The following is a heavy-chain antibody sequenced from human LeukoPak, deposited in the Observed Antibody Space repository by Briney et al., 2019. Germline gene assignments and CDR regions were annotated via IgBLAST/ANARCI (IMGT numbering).Heavy chain of an antibody. V-gene: IGHV3-30-3*01. Sequence: GGSLRLSCAASGFTFSSYAMHWVRQAPGKGLEWVAVISYDGSNKYYADSVKGRFTISRDNSKNTLYLQMNSLRAEDTAVYYCARRSGYSYGYDLFDYWGQGTLVTVSS. CDR1: GFTFSSYA. CDR2: ISYDGSNK. J-gene: IGHJ4*02. CDR3: ARRSGYSYGYDLFDY. D-gene: IGHD5-18*01.